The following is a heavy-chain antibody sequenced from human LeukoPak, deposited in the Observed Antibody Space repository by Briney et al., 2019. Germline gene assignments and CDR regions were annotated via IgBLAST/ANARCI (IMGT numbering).Heavy chain of an antibody. CDR1: GYTFTSYD. CDR2: MNPNSGNT. D-gene: IGHD6-19*01. V-gene: IGHV1-8*01. Sequence: ASVKVSCKASGYTFTSYDINWVRQATGQGREWMGWMNPNSGNTGYAQKFQGRVAMTRNTSISTAYMELSSLRSEDTAVYYCARVSSGGCFAGMDVWGQGTTVTVSS. J-gene: IGHJ6*02. CDR3: ARVSSGGCFAGMDV.